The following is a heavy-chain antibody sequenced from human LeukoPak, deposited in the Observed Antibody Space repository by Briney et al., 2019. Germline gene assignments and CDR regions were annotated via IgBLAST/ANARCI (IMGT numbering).Heavy chain of an antibody. CDR2: IYYTGSA. CDR3: AREGGPYRTLDY. CDR1: GCSISSYV. J-gene: IGHJ4*02. Sequence: KPSETLCLTCTASGCSISSYVWSWLRLPPGKGLEWIASIYYTGSANYNPSLKSRVTISVETSKNPFSLKLSAVTAADTAVYYCAREGGPYRTLDYSGQGTLVTVTS. V-gene: IGHV4-59*12.